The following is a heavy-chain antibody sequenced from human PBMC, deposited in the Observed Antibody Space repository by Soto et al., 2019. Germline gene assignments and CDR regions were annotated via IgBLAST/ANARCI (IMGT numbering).Heavy chain of an antibody. V-gene: IGHV3-66*01. Sequence: EVQLVESGGGLVQPGGSLRLSCAASGFTVSNNYMSWVRQAPGKGLEWVSVIYSGGSTYYADSVKGRFTISRDKSKNTVYLQMNSLRVEDTAVYYCARGDGSGYSPVDHWGQGTLVTVSS. J-gene: IGHJ4*02. CDR2: IYSGGST. CDR3: ARGDGSGYSPVDH. D-gene: IGHD3-22*01. CDR1: GFTVSNNY.